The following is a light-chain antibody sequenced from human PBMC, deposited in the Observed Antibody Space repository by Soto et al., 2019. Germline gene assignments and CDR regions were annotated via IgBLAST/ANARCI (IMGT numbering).Light chain of an antibody. V-gene: IGKV3-20*01. Sequence: EIVLTQSSGTLSLSPGERATLSCRASQSISSNYLAWYQQKPGQAPRSLIYGASSRATGIPDRFSGSGSGTDFTLTISRLEPEDFAVYYCQHYGSSPYTFGQGTKLEIK. CDR2: GAS. J-gene: IGKJ2*01. CDR1: QSISSNY. CDR3: QHYGSSPYT.